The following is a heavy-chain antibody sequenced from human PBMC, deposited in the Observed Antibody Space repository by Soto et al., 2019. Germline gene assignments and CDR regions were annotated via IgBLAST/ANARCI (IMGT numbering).Heavy chain of an antibody. D-gene: IGHD2-15*01. CDR2: IYYSGST. Sequence: PSETLSLTCTVSGGSVSSGSYYWSWIRQPPGKGLEWIGYIYYSGSTNYNPSLKSRVTISVDTSKNQFSLKLSSVTAADTAVYYCARGGNRNLYYYYYGMDVWGQGTTVTVSS. J-gene: IGHJ6*02. CDR1: GGSVSSGSYY. CDR3: ARGGNRNLYYYYYGMDV. V-gene: IGHV4-61*01.